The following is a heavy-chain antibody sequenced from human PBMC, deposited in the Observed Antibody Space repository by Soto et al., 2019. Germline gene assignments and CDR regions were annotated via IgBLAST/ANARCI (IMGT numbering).Heavy chain of an antibody. Sequence: EVQLVQSGAEVKKPGESLRISCKDSGYNFITYWISWVRQMPGKGLEWMGRIDPSDSYTNYSPSFQGHVTISADKSISTAYLQWSSLKASDTAIYYCASALYSSSGFENWGQGTLVTVSS. V-gene: IGHV5-10-1*01. CDR2: IDPSDSYT. CDR3: ASALYSSSGFEN. CDR1: GYNFITYW. D-gene: IGHD3-22*01. J-gene: IGHJ4*02.